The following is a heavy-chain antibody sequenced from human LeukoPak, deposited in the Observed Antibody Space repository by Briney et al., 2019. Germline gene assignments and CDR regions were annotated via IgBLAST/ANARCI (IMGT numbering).Heavy chain of an antibody. CDR1: GSSISSYY. CDR2: IYYSGST. V-gene: IGHV4-59*01. D-gene: IGHD3-10*01. J-gene: IGHJ5*02. CDR3: AREIISELRWFDP. Sequence: SETLSLTCTVSGSSISSYYWSWIRQPPGKGLEWIGYIYYSGSTNYNPSLKSRVSISLDTSKNQFSLRLSSVTAADTAVYYCAREIISELRWFDPWGQGTLVTVSS.